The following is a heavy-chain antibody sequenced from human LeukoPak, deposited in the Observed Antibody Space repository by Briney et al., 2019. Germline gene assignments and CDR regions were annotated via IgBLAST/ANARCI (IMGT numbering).Heavy chain of an antibody. J-gene: IGHJ5*02. CDR2: INHSGST. CDR3: ARVPGYCSSTSCYTRWFDP. D-gene: IGHD2-2*02. CDR1: GGSFSGYY. Sequence: PSETLSLTCAVYGGSFSGYYWSWIRQPPGKGLEWIGEINHSGSTNYNPSLKSRVTISVDTSKNQFSLKLSSVTAADTAVYYCARVPGYCSSTSCYTRWFDPWGQGTLVTVSS. V-gene: IGHV4-34*01.